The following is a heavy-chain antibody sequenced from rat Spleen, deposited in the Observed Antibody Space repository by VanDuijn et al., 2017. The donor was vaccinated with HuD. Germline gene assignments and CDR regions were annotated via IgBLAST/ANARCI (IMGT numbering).Heavy chain of an antibody. CDR1: GFTFSNYD. Sequence: EVQLVESDGGLVQPGRSLKLSCAASGFTFSNYDMAWVRQAPTMGLEWVASISPSGGATYYRDSVKGRFTVSRDNAKNTLYLQLDSLRSEDTATYYCVRQDTSGYSNWFAYWGQGTLVTVSS. CDR2: ISPSGGAT. V-gene: IGHV5S13*01. D-gene: IGHD4-3*01. CDR3: VRQDTSGYSNWFAY. J-gene: IGHJ3*01.